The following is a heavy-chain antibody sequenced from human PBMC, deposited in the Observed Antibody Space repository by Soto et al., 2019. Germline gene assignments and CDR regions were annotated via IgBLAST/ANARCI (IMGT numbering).Heavy chain of an antibody. Sequence: EVQLVESGGGLVQPGGSLRLSCAASGLTFSSYDMNWVRQAPGKGLEWISYISRSSSTIYYADSVKGRFAISRDNAKNSLYLQMNSLRAEDTAVYYCTKLYAAIYYYGMDVWGQGTTVTVA. D-gene: IGHD2-8*01. CDR3: TKLYAAIYYYGMDV. CDR1: GLTFSSYD. J-gene: IGHJ6*02. V-gene: IGHV3-48*01. CDR2: ISRSSSTI.